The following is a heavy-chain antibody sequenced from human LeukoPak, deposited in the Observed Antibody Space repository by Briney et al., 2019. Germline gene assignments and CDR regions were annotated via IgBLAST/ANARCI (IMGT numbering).Heavy chain of an antibody. D-gene: IGHD2-15*01. CDR3: AKEWVVAASRRGINWFDP. J-gene: IGHJ5*02. CDR2: ISGSGSST. V-gene: IGHV3-23*01. Sequence: GASLRLSCAASGFTFSSYAMSWVRQAPGKGLEWVSAISGSGSSTYYADSVKGRFTISRDNSKNTLYLQMNSLRAEDTAVYYCAKEWVVAASRRGINWFDPWGQGTLVTVSS. CDR1: GFTFSSYA.